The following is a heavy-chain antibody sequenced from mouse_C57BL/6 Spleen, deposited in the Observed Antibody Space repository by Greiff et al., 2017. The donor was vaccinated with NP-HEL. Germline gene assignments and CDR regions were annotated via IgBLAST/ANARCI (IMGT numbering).Heavy chain of an antibody. CDR3: ARYGDYGNWFAY. D-gene: IGHD2-1*01. J-gene: IGHJ3*01. Sequence: QVQLQQSGPELVKPGASVKISCKASGYSFTSYYIHWVKQRPGQGLEWIGWIYPGSGNTKYNEKFKGKATLTADTSSSTAYMQLSSLTSEDSAVYYCARYGDYGNWFAYWGQGTLVTVSA. CDR1: GYSFTSYY. V-gene: IGHV1-66*01. CDR2: IYPGSGNT.